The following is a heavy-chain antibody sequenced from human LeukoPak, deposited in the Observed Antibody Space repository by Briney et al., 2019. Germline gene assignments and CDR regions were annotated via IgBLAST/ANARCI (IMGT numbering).Heavy chain of an antibody. CDR3: ANSPRGSAYYYYGMDV. D-gene: IGHD6-19*01. V-gene: IGHV3-9*01. J-gene: IGHJ6*02. CDR1: GFTFDDYA. CDR2: ISWNSGSI. Sequence: GGSLRLSCAASGFTFDDYAMHWVRQAPGKGLEWVSGISWNSGSIGYADSVKGRFTISRDNAKNSLYLQMNSLRAEDTAVYYCANSPRGSAYYYYGMDVWGQGTTVTVSS.